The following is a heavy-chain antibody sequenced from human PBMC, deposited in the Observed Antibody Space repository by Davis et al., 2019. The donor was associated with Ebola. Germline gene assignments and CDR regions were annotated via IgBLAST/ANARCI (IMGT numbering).Heavy chain of an antibody. Sequence: SETLSLTCTVSGGSISSFSWSWIRQSPGKGLEWIGYIYDRGSTKYNPSLKSRVTISIDTSKNQFSLKLSSVTAADTAVYYCARHYLLRFGEYFDYWGQGTLVTVSS. CDR2: IYDRGST. CDR1: GGSISSFS. CDR3: ARHYLLRFGEYFDY. V-gene: IGHV4-59*08. D-gene: IGHD3-10*01. J-gene: IGHJ4*02.